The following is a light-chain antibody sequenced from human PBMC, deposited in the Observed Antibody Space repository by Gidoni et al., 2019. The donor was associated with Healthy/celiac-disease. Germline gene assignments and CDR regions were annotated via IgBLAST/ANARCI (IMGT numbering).Light chain of an antibody. CDR2: DAS. CDR3: QHYET. Sequence: GDRVTITCRASQSISSWLAWYQQKPGKAPKLLIYDASSLESGVPSRFSGSGSATEFTLTISSLQPDDFATYYCQHYETFGQGTKVEIK. J-gene: IGKJ1*01. V-gene: IGKV1-5*01. CDR1: QSISSW.